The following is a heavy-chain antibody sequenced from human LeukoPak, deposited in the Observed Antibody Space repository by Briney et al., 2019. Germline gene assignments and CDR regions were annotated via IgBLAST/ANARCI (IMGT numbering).Heavy chain of an antibody. Sequence: PGGSLRLSCSASGFTLSSNAVHWVRQAPGKGLEHVSAISSNGGTTYYADSVKDRFTISRDNSENTLYLQMKSLRAEDTAVYYCAKDRWSSSFSLAIDYWGQGTLVTVSS. CDR1: GFTLSSNA. V-gene: IGHV3-64*04. D-gene: IGHD6-13*01. J-gene: IGHJ4*02. CDR2: ISSNGGTT. CDR3: AKDRWSSSFSLAIDY.